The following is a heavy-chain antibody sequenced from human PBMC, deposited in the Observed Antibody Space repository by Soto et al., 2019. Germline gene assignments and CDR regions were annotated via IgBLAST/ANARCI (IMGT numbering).Heavy chain of an antibody. CDR2: VDYSGNS. Sequence: SETLSLTCTASGGSINTYYWSWIRQPPGKGLEWIGYVDYSGNSDSSPSLKSRVTISIDTSKKQVSLKLNSVTAADTAVYYCARNWSSVAGRFHFDYWGQGCPVTVS. V-gene: IGHV4-59*01. CDR1: GGSINTYY. J-gene: IGHJ4*02. D-gene: IGHD6-19*01. CDR3: ARNWSSVAGRFHFDY.